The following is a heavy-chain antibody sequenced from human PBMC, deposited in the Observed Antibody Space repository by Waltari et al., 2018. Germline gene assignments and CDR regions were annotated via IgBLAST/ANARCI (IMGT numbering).Heavy chain of an antibody. D-gene: IGHD6-19*01. V-gene: IGHV1-2*06. CDR1: GYTFPGYY. Sequence: QVQLVQSGAEVKKPGASVKVSCKASGYTFPGYYMHWVRQAPGPGLEWMGRINPNSGGTNYAQKFQGRVTMTRDTSISTAYMELSRLRSDDTAVYYCARDMAGTESFDYWGQGTLVTVSS. CDR2: INPNSGGT. CDR3: ARDMAGTESFDY. J-gene: IGHJ4*02.